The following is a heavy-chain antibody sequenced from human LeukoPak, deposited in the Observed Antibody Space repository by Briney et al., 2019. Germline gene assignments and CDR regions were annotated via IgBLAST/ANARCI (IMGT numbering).Heavy chain of an antibody. CDR1: GFTFGSYA. V-gene: IGHV3-23*01. J-gene: IGHJ4*02. CDR2: ISGSGGST. Sequence: GGSLRLSCAASGFTFGSYAMSWVRQAPGKGLEWVSAISGSGGSTYYAASVKGRFTISRDNSKNTLYLQMNSLGAEDTAMYYCTRGSSGSYYNSRFDYWGQGALVSVSS. D-gene: IGHD3-10*01. CDR3: TRGSSGSYYNSRFDY.